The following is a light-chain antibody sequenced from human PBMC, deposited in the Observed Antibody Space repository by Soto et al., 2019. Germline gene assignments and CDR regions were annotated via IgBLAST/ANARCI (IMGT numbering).Light chain of an antibody. CDR2: HAS. J-gene: IGKJ5*01. CDR3: QQRSNWPSIT. Sequence: EIVLAQSPATLSLSPGERATLSCRASQSVSRYLAWYQQKPGQAPRLLIYHASNRATGIPARFSGSGSGTDFTLTISSLEPEDFAVYYCQQRSNWPSITFGQGTRLAIK. CDR1: QSVSRY. V-gene: IGKV3-11*01.